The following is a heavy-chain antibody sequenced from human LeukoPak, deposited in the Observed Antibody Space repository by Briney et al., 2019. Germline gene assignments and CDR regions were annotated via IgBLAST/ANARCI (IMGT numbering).Heavy chain of an antibody. CDR1: GFIFSSYA. D-gene: IGHD3-22*01. CDR2: ISGSGGST. V-gene: IGHV3-23*01. J-gene: IGHJ4*02. CDR3: ARDMYYYDSSGMGY. Sequence: GGSLRLSCAASGFIFSSYAMSWVRQAPGKGLEWVSVISGSGGSTYYADSVKGRFTISRDNSKNTLYLQMNSLRAEDTAVYYCARDMYYYDSSGMGYWGQGTLVTVSS.